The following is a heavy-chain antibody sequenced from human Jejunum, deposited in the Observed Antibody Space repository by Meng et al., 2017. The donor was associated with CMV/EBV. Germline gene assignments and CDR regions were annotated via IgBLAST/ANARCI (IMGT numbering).Heavy chain of an antibody. J-gene: IGHJ4*02. CDR2: VHYAGGT. CDR1: GSSMRTGGCP. V-gene: IGHV4-39*07. D-gene: IGHD2-15*01. Sequence: SGSSMRTGGCPWGWFRQAPGKGLEWIGSVHYAGGTYLKPSLKGRVTVSADPSNSRFSLRVNSLTAADTAVYYCSRAARSATGVFDYWGQGILVTVSS. CDR3: SRAARSATGVFDY.